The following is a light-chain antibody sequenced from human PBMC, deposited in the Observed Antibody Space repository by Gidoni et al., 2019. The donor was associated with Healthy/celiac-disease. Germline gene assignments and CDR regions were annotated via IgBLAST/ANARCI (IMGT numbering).Light chain of an antibody. CDR3: QSYDSSLSGWA. V-gene: IGLV1-40*01. CDR2: GNS. Sequence: QSVLTQPPSVSGAPGQRVTISCTGSSSTIGAGYDVHWYQQLPGTAPKLLIYGNSNRPSGVPDRFSGSKSGTSASLAITGLQAEDEADYYCQSYDSSLSGWAFGQGTK. CDR1: SSTIGAGYD. J-gene: IGLJ3*02.